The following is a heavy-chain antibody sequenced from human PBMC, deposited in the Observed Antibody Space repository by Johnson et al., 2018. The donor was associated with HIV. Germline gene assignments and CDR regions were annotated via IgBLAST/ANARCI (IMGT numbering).Heavy chain of an antibody. CDR1: GFSVSDSY. CDR3: ARDGESQQLPLGDALDV. V-gene: IGHV3-66*01. CDR2: LYSGGNT. D-gene: IGHD6-13*01. Sequence: VQLVESGGGLVQPGGSLRLSCGASGFSVSDSYMNWVRQAPGQGLEWVSVLYSGGNTYYADSVRGRFTISRDTSKNTLYLQMSNLKVEDTALYYCARDGESQQLPLGDALDVWGRGTMVIVSS. J-gene: IGHJ3*01.